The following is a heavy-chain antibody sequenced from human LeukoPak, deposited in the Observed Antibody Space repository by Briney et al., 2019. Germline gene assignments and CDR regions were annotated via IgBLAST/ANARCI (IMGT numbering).Heavy chain of an antibody. CDR3: ARGYSYGFDY. CDR2: IYYSGST. Sequence: SQTLSLTCTVSGGSISSGGYYWSWIRQHPGKGLEWIGYIYYSGSTNYNPSLKSRVTISVDTSKNQFSLKLSSVTAADTAVYYCARGYSYGFDYWGQGTLVTVPS. V-gene: IGHV4-61*08. J-gene: IGHJ4*02. D-gene: IGHD5-18*01. CDR1: GGSISSGGYY.